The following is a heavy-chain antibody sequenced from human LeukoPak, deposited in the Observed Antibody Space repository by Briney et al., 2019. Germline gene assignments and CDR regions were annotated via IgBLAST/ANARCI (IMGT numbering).Heavy chain of an antibody. J-gene: IGHJ4*02. V-gene: IGHV3-49*03. CDR2: IRSKAYGGTT. Sequence: GWALRLSCTASGFTFGDYAMSWFRQAPGKGREGVGFIRSKAYGGTTEYAAYVKGRFTISRDDSKRIADLPMNSLQPEHTPVYYCTRVAYYAYYFDYWGQGTLVTVSS. CDR3: TRVAYYAYYFDY. CDR1: GFTFGDYA. D-gene: IGHD3-3*01.